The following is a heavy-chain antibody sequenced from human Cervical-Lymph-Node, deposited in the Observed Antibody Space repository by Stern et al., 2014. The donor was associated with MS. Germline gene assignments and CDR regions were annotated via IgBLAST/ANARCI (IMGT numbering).Heavy chain of an antibody. J-gene: IGHJ4*02. CDR2: IHYTGST. Sequence: MQLVESGPGLVKPSETLSLTCIVSGGSISGYYWTWLRQPPGKGLAWIAYIHYTGSTNFNPSLKSRVTISVDTSKNQFSLRLSSVTAADTAVYYCARGSGWEERFDYWGQGTLVTVSS. CDR1: GGSISGYY. D-gene: IGHD6-19*01. CDR3: ARGSGWEERFDY. V-gene: IGHV4-59*01.